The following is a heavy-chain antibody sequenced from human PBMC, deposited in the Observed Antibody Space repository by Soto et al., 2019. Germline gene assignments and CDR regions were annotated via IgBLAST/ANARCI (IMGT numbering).Heavy chain of an antibody. CDR3: ARYKNLDS. J-gene: IGHJ4*02. V-gene: IGHV3-7*01. Sequence: ESGGGLVQPGGSLRLSCEASGFTFSSCWMSWVRQAPGKGLEWVANIKEDGSEKHYVDSVEGRFTISRDNAKNSLYLQMNSLRAEDTAVYYCARYKNLDSWGQGTLVTVSS. D-gene: IGHD1-1*01. CDR2: IKEDGSEK. CDR1: GFTFSSCW.